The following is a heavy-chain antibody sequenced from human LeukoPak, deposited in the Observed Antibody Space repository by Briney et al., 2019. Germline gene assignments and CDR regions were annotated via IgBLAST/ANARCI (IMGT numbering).Heavy chain of an antibody. D-gene: IGHD1-26*01. CDR2: IKQDGSEK. J-gene: IGHJ4*02. CDR3: ARDDQWELLSFDY. Sequence: PGGSLRLSCAASGFTFSSYWVSWVRQAPGKGLEWVANIKQDGSEKYYVDSVKGRFTISRDNAKNSLYLQMNSLRAEDTAVYYCARDDQWELLSFDYWGQGTLVTVSS. V-gene: IGHV3-7*01. CDR1: GFTFSSYW.